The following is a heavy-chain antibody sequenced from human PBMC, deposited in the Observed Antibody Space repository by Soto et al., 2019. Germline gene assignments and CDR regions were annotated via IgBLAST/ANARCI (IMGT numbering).Heavy chain of an antibody. CDR1: GFTFSSYW. Sequence: EVQLVESGGGLVQPGGSLRLSCAASGFTFSSYWMSWVRQAPGKGLEWVANIKQDGSEKYYVDSVKGRFTISRDNAKNSLYLQLNSLRAEDTAVYYCARGYYDFWSCYLDYWGQGTLVTVSS. V-gene: IGHV3-7*03. CDR3: ARGYYDFWSCYLDY. J-gene: IGHJ4*02. D-gene: IGHD3-3*01. CDR2: IKQDGSEK.